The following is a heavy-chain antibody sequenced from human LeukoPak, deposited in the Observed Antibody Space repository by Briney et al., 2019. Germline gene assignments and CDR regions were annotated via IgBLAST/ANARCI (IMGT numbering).Heavy chain of an antibody. Sequence: ASVKVSFTASGGTFSSYAISWVRQAPGQGLEWMGGIIPIFGTANYAQKFQGRVTITADESTSTAYMELSSLRSEDTAVYYCASWAMDDVEDYYYYGMDVWGQGTTVTVSS. CDR1: GGTFSSYA. CDR2: IIPIFGTA. J-gene: IGHJ6*02. CDR3: ASWAMDDVEDYYYYGMDV. D-gene: IGHD5-18*01. V-gene: IGHV1-69*13.